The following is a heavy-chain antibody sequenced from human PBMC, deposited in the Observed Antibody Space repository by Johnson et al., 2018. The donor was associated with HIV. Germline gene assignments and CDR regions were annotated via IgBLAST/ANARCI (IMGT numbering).Heavy chain of an antibody. D-gene: IGHD3-10*01. CDR1: GSTFSTYW. J-gene: IGHJ3*02. V-gene: IGHV3-74*01. CDR2: INSDGSST. CDR3: ARDRGFFSLRARGAFDI. Sequence: VQLVESGGGLVQPGGSLRLSCAASGSTFSTYWMHWVRQAPGKGLVWISRINSDGSSTNYADSVKGRFTISRDNAKNSLYLQMNSLRAEDTAVYYCARDRGFFSLRARGAFDIWGQGTMVTVSS.